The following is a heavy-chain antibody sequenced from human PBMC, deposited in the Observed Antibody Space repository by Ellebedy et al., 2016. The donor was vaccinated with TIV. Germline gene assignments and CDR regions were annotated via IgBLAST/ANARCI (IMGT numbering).Heavy chain of an antibody. D-gene: IGHD1-26*01. V-gene: IGHV1-69*13. CDR3: ARGPGIVGAAEFDY. J-gene: IGHJ4*02. Sequence: SVKVSCXASGYTFTSYAISWVRQAPGQGLEWMGGIIPIFGTANYAQKFQGRVTITADESTSTAYMELSSLRSEDTAVYYCARGPGIVGAAEFDYWGQGTLVTVSS. CDR2: IIPIFGTA. CDR1: GYTFTSYA.